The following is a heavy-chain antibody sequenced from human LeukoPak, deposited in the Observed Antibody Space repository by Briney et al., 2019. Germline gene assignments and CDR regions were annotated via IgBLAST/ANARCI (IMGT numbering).Heavy chain of an antibody. CDR3: AKDCEMATTLADYFDY. CDR2: ISSTSSYI. V-gene: IGHV3-21*04. Sequence: GGSLRLSCAASGFTFSNYNFYWVRQAPGKGLEWVSSISSTSSYIYYADSVKGRFTISRDNAKNSLYLQMNSLRAEDTAVYYCAKDCEMATTLADYFDYWGQGTLVTVSS. J-gene: IGHJ4*02. CDR1: GFTFSNYN. D-gene: IGHD5-24*01.